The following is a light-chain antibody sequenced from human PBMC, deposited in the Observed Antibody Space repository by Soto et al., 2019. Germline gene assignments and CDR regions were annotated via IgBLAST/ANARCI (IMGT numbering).Light chain of an antibody. Sequence: DIQMTQSPSTLSASIGDRVTITCRASQSINNWLAWYQQKPGKAPKVLIYKASSLESGVPSRFSGSESGTEVTLAINSLQPDDFATYYCQQYDTYPFTFGPGTKVDSK. CDR1: QSINNW. CDR2: KAS. J-gene: IGKJ3*01. V-gene: IGKV1-5*03. CDR3: QQYDTYPFT.